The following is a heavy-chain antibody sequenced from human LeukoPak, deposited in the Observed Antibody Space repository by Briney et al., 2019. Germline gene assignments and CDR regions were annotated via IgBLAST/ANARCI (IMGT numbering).Heavy chain of an antibody. J-gene: IGHJ5*02. CDR1: GGSISSYY. D-gene: IGHD1-26*01. CDR2: IYYGGST. Sequence: PSETLSLTCTVSGGSISSYYWSWIRQPPGKGLEWIGYIYYGGSTNYNPSLKSRVTISVDTSKNQFSLKLSSVTAAGTAVYYCTRMGGWFDPWGQGTLVTVSS. CDR3: TRMGGWFDP. V-gene: IGHV4-59*08.